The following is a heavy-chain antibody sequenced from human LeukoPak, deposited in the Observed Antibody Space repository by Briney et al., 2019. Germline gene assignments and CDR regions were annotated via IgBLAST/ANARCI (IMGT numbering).Heavy chain of an antibody. CDR1: GYSISSGYY. D-gene: IGHD2-15*01. CDR2: IYHSGST. J-gene: IGHJ4*02. V-gene: IGHV4-38-2*02. Sequence: RSSETLSLTCTVSGYSISSGYYWGWIRQPPGKGLEWIGSIYHSGSTYYNPSLKSRVTISVDTSKNQISLKVSSVTAADTAVYYCVRSGTGHQLLLEMPFDYWGQGTLVTVSS. CDR3: VRSGTGHQLLLEMPFDY.